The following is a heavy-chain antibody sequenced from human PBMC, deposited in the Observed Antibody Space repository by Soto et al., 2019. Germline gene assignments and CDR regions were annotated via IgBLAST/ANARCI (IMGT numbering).Heavy chain of an antibody. CDR3: AAEYSVADNYYYGMDV. J-gene: IGHJ6*02. V-gene: IGHV1-58*01. D-gene: IGHD6-19*01. Sequence: ASVKVSCKASGLTFSIAAVQWVRQARGQRLEWIGWIVVGSGNTNYAQKFQERVTITRDMSTSTAYMELSSLRSEDTAVYYCAAEYSVADNYYYGMDVWGQGTTVTVSS. CDR1: GLTFSIAA. CDR2: IVVGSGNT.